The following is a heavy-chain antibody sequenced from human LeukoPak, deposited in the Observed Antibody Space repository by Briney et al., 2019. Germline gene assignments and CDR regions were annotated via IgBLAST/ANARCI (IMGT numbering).Heavy chain of an antibody. D-gene: IGHD3-3*01. V-gene: IGHV3-48*01. Sequence: GESLRLSCAASRFTFSSYSMNWVRQAPGKGLEWVSYISSASNTIYYADSVKGRFTISRDNSKNTLYLQMNSLRAEDTAVYYCAKEVGGDFWSGYYIVGWFDPWGQGTLVTVSS. CDR1: RFTFSSYS. CDR3: AKEVGGDFWSGYYIVGWFDP. J-gene: IGHJ5*02. CDR2: ISSASNTI.